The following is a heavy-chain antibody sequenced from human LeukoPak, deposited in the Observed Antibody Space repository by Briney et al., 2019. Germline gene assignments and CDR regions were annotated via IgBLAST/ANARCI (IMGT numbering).Heavy chain of an antibody. CDR2: IYYSGST. CDR3: ARGSLERITRYYYYGMDV. D-gene: IGHD2/OR15-2a*01. Sequence: SETLSPTCTVSGGSISSYYWSWIRQPPGKALEWIGHIYYSGSTDYNPSLKGRVTISIDTSKNQFSLKLSSVAAADTAMYYCARGSLERITRYYYYGMDVWGQGTTVTVSS. V-gene: IGHV4-59*01. CDR1: GGSISSYY. J-gene: IGHJ6*02.